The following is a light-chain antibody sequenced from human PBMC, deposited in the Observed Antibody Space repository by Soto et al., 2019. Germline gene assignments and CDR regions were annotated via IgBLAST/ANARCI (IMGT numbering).Light chain of an antibody. CDR1: NSDVGGYNY. CDR2: GVS. J-gene: IGLJ1*01. CDR3: SSYTSISTLYV. Sequence: QSVLTQPASVSGSPGQSITISCTGTNSDVGGYNYVSWYQQHPGKAPELMIYGVSHRPSGVSNRFSGSKSDNTASLTISGLQAEDEADYHCSSYTSISTLYVFGTGTKVTVL. V-gene: IGLV2-14*01.